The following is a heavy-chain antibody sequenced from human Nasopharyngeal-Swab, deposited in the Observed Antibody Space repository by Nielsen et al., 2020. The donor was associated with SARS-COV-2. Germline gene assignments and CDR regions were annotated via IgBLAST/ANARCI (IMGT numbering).Heavy chain of an antibody. CDR1: GFSFSTSS. V-gene: IGHV3-30*04. CDR3: GKALPPYVIFTYPMDV. D-gene: IGHD2-8*01. Sequence: GESLKISCAASGFSFSTSSLHWVRQAPGKGLEWVAVISYDGSNEFYADSVKGRFTISRDNSKNSLYLQMNSLRAEDTAVYWCGKALPPYVIFTYPMDVWGLGTTVTVSS. CDR2: ISYDGSNE. J-gene: IGHJ6*02.